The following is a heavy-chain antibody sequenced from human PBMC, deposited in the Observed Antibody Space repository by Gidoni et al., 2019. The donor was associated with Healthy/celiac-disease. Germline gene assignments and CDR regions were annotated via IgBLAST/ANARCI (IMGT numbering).Heavy chain of an antibody. CDR3: AREKHYYGSGSYYSHWYFDL. J-gene: IGHJ2*01. V-gene: IGHV3-48*03. D-gene: IGHD3-10*01. CDR1: GFTFSIYE. Sequence: EVQLVESGGGLVQPGGSLRLSCAASGFTFSIYEMNWVRQAPGKGLEWVSYISSSGSTIYYADSVKGRFTISRDNAKNSLYLQMNSLRAEDTAVYYCAREKHYYGSGSYYSHWYFDLWGRGTLVTVSS. CDR2: ISSSGSTI.